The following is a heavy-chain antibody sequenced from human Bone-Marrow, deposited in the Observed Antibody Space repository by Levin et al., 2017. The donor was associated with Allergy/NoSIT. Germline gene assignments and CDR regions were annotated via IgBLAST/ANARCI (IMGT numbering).Heavy chain of an antibody. CDR1: GGSVGIGTYY. Sequence: NPGGSLRLSCSVSGGSVGIGTYYWSWIRQPPGKGLEWIGYIYYTGNSNYNPSLRGRLTISMDMSKNQLSLRLTSVTAADTAFYYCARGALEGVGAKTYYYGLDVWGQGTPVTVSS. V-gene: IGHV4-61*01. CDR3: ARGALEGVGAKTYYYGLDV. CDR2: IYYTGNS. J-gene: IGHJ6*02. D-gene: IGHD1-26*01.